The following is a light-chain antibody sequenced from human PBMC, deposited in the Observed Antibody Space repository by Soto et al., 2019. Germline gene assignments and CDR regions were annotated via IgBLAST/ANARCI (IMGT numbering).Light chain of an antibody. Sequence: DIQMTQSPSSLSASVGDRVTITCRASQGISNYLAWYQQKPGKVPKLLIYGASTLQSGVPSRFSGSGSGTDFTLTISSLQPEDLATYYSQNYNSVPLFGGGTKVEIK. CDR3: QNYNSVPL. CDR2: GAS. J-gene: IGKJ4*01. CDR1: QGISNY. V-gene: IGKV1-27*01.